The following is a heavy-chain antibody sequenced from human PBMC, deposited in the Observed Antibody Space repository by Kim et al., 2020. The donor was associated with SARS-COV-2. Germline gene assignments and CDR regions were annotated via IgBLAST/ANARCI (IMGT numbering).Heavy chain of an antibody. CDR2: IASDGSNA. J-gene: IGHJ1*01. Sequence: GGSLRLSCAASGFIFSNYGMHWVRQTPGEGLEWVAVIASDGSNAYYADSVKGRFTISRDNYRNTLYLQMNSLRAEDTAVYYCAKEGCSGAGCAEYFQHWGQGTLVTVSS. D-gene: IGHD2-15*01. CDR1: GFIFSNYG. CDR3: AKEGCSGAGCAEYFQH. V-gene: IGHV3-30*18.